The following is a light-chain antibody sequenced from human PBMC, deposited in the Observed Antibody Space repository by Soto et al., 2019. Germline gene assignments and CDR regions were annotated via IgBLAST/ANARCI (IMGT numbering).Light chain of an antibody. CDR3: QQYNNWPPLT. Sequence: EIVMTQSPATLSVSPGERATLSCRASQGVSGNLAWYQQKPGQAPRLLIYGASTRATGIPARFSGSGSGTEFTLTISSLQSEDFAVYYCQQYNNWPPLTFGGGTKVEIK. CDR1: QGVSGN. V-gene: IGKV3-15*01. J-gene: IGKJ4*01. CDR2: GAS.